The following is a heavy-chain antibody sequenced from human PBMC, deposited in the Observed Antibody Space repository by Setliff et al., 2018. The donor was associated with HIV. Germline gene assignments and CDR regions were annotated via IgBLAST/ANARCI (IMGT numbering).Heavy chain of an antibody. CDR2: IVPLFGTT. CDR3: AREGYYDSSGYLTPDY. D-gene: IGHD3-22*01. Sequence: SVKVSCKASGGTFSTYAINWVRQAPGQGLEWMGGIVPLFGTTAYAQQFQGRVTITTDESTSTAYMELSSLRSEDTAVYYCAREGYYDSSGYLTPDYWGQGTLVTVSS. V-gene: IGHV1-69*05. CDR1: GGTFSTYA. J-gene: IGHJ4*02.